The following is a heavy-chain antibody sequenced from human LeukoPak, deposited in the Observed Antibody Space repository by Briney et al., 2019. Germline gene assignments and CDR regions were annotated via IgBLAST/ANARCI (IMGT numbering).Heavy chain of an antibody. CDR2: ISGSGGTT. V-gene: IGHV3-23*01. Sequence: GASLRLSCAASGFTFSSYAMIWVRQAPGKGLEWVSAISGSGGTTYYEDSVKGRFTISRDNSKNTLYLQMNSLRAEDTAVYYCANLYGDSSNGMDVWGQGTTVTVSS. CDR1: GFTFSSYA. CDR3: ANLYGDSSNGMDV. D-gene: IGHD4-17*01. J-gene: IGHJ6*02.